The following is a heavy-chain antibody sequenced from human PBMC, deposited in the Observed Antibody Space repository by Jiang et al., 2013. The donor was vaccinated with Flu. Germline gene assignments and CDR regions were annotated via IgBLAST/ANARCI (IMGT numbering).Heavy chain of an antibody. Sequence: QLLESGGGLVQPGGSLRLSCVASGFTFSTYAMTWVRQAPGKGLEWVSAITDTGGRTHYADSVRGRFTISRDNSQSTLFLQMNSLRAEDTAIYWCANGVIHWGQGTVVT. CDR1: GFTFSTYA. D-gene: IGHD3-16*01. V-gene: IGHV3-23*01. J-gene: IGHJ4*02. CDR3: ANGVIH. CDR2: ITDTGGRT.